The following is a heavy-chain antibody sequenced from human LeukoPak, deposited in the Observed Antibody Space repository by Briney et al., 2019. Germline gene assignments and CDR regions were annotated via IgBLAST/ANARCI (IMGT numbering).Heavy chain of an antibody. V-gene: IGHV4-34*01. CDR1: GGSFSGYY. CDR2: INHSGST. D-gene: IGHD2-15*01. Sequence: SETLSLTCAVYGGSFSGYYWSWLRQPPGKGLEWIGEINHSGSTNYNPSLKSRVTISVDTSKNQFSLNLSSVTAAGTAVYYCARGRRIVVVLGATRTHRDYYMDVWGKGTTVTVSS. J-gene: IGHJ6*03. CDR3: ARGRRIVVVLGATRTHRDYYMDV.